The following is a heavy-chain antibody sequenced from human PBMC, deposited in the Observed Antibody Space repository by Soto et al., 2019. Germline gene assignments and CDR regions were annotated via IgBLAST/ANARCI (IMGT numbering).Heavy chain of an antibody. Sequence: AGGPLRLSCAASGFTFSSYSMNWVRQAPGKGLEWVSSISSSSSYIYYADSVKGRFTISRDNAKNSLYLQMNSLRAEDTAVYYCAREGVVVKGSIFNWFDPWGQGTLVTVS. CDR2: ISSSSSYI. J-gene: IGHJ5*02. V-gene: IGHV3-21*01. D-gene: IGHD3-16*01. CDR3: AREGVVVKGSIFNWFDP. CDR1: GFTFSSYS.